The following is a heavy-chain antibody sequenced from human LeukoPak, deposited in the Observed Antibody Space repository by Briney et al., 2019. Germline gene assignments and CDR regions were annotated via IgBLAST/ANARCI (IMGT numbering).Heavy chain of an antibody. V-gene: IGHV3-23*01. D-gene: IGHD3-10*01. CDR3: AKGGPYGSLAGDWFDP. CDR1: GFTFSNFA. CDR2: ISGTGGNT. Sequence: HPGGSLRLSCAASGFTFSNFAMSWVRQAPGKGLEWVSAISGTGGNTFYTDSVTGRFTISRDNSKNTLYLQMNSLRAEDTAVYYCAKGGPYGSLAGDWFDPWGQGTLVTVSS. J-gene: IGHJ5*02.